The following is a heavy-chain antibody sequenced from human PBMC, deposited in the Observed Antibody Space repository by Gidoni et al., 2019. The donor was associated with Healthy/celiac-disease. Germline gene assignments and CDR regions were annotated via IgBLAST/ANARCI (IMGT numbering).Heavy chain of an antibody. J-gene: IGHJ6*03. D-gene: IGHD6-13*01. V-gene: IGHV3-9*01. CDR1: GFTFDDYA. Sequence: EVQLVESGGGLVQPGRSLRLSCAASGFTFDDYAMHWVRQAPGKGLEWVSGISWNSGSIGYADSVKGRFTISRDNAKNSLYLQMNSLRAEDTALYYCAKGGRQLVGYYYYMDVWGKGTTVTVSS. CDR2: ISWNSGSI. CDR3: AKGGRQLVGYYYYMDV.